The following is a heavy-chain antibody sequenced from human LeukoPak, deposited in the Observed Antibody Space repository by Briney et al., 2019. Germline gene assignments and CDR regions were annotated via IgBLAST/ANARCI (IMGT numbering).Heavy chain of an antibody. CDR3: ARVRVPRYFDWLFAYYYYGMDV. CDR2: MNPNSGNT. Sequence: ASVKVSCKASGYTFTNYGIIWVRQAPGQGLEWMGWMNPNSGNTGYAQKFQGRVTMTRNTSISTAYMELSSLRSEDTAVYYCARVRVPRYFDWLFAYYYYGMDVWGQGTTVTVSS. V-gene: IGHV1-8*02. D-gene: IGHD3-9*01. J-gene: IGHJ6*02. CDR1: GYTFTNYG.